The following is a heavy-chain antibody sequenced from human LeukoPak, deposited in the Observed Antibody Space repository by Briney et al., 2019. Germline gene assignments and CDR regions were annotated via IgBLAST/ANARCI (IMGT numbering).Heavy chain of an antibody. Sequence: PSETLSLTCTVSDGSINTYYWSWIRQPAGKGLEWIGRIYTSGSTNYNPSLKGRVTISVDTSKNQFSLKLSSVTAADTAVYYCARMGFDGYNFDYWGQGTLVTVSS. J-gene: IGHJ4*02. CDR3: ARMGFDGYNFDY. D-gene: IGHD5-24*01. V-gene: IGHV4-4*07. CDR2: IYTSGST. CDR1: DGSINTYY.